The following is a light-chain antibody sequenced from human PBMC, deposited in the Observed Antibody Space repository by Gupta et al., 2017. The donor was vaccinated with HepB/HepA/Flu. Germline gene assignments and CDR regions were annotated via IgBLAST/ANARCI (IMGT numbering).Light chain of an antibody. J-gene: IGKJ3*01. CDR3: RQALQTPFT. CDR2: LGS. V-gene: IGKV2-28*01. Sequence: DIVRTQSPLSLPVTPGEPASISCRSSQSLLHSNGYNYLDWYLQKPGQSPQLLIYLGSNRASGVPDRFSGSGSGTDFTLKISRVEAEDVGVYYCRQALQTPFTFGPGTKVDIK. CDR1: QSLLHSNGYNY.